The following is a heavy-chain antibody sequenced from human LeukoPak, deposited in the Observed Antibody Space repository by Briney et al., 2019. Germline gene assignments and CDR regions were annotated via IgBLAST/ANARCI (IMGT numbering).Heavy chain of an antibody. V-gene: IGHV1-46*01. Sequence: ASVTVSCKASGYSFTSCLMHWVRQAPGQGFEWMGKIHPGDGDTNYAQRFQGRVTMTRDSSTATVYMEVSSLRSEDTAVYYCARDLHGGWTWDYWGQGTLLTVSS. CDR1: GYSFTSCL. J-gene: IGHJ4*02. CDR3: ARDLHGGWTWDY. CDR2: IHPGDGDT. D-gene: IGHD6-19*01.